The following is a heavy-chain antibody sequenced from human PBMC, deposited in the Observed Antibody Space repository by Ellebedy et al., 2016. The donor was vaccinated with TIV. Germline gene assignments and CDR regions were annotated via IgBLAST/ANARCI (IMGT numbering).Heavy chain of an antibody. D-gene: IGHD3-22*01. V-gene: IGHV1-69*04. CDR2: IIPILGIA. Sequence: AASVKVSCKASGGTFSSYAISWVRQAPGQGLEWMGRIIPILGIANYAQKFQGRVTITADKSTSTAYMELSSLRSEDTAVYYCASGSGYGPGDLDYWGQGTLVTVSS. CDR3: ASGSGYGPGDLDY. CDR1: GGTFSSYA. J-gene: IGHJ4*02.